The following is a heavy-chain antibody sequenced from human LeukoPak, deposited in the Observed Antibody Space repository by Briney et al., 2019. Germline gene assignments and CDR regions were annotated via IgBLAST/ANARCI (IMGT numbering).Heavy chain of an antibody. CDR1: GGAIYSSSHY. CDR3: ARHATSTASGLNY. Sequence: SETPSLTFRVSGGAIYSSSHYWGWVRQPPRKGLEGIGSIYYSGSTYYNSSLKSRITMSVDTSKNQFSLRLRSVTAADTAVYYCARHATSTASGLNYWGQGTLVTVSS. V-gene: IGHV4-39*01. D-gene: IGHD6-13*01. J-gene: IGHJ4*02. CDR2: IYYSGST.